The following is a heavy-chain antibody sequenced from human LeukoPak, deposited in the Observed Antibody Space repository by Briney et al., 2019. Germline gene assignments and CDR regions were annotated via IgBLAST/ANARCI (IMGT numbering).Heavy chain of an antibody. CDR1: GGSISSSSYY. CDR3: ARGGNYYYGSGSYYSWFDP. J-gene: IGHJ5*02. Sequence: PSETLSLTCTVSGGSISSSSYYWGWIRQPPGKGLEWIGSIYYSGSTYYNPSLKSRVTISVDTSKNQFSLKLSSVTAADTAVYYCARGGNYYYGSGSYYSWFDPWGQGTLVTVSS. D-gene: IGHD3-10*01. V-gene: IGHV4-39*01. CDR2: IYYSGST.